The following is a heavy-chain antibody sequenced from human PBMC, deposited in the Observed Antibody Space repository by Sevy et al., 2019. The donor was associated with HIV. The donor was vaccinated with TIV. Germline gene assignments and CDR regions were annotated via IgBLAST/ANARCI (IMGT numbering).Heavy chain of an antibody. Sequence: GGSLRLSCATSGFMFSNYAMHWVRQAPGKGLEWVALISYDGSNRYYADSVKGRFTISRDNSKYTLYVQMNSLKTEDTAVYYCGRIVTGGSYVSGMDVWGQGTTVTVSS. D-gene: IGHD2-21*02. V-gene: IGHV3-30-3*01. CDR3: GRIVTGGSYVSGMDV. CDR2: ISYDGSNR. CDR1: GFMFSNYA. J-gene: IGHJ6*02.